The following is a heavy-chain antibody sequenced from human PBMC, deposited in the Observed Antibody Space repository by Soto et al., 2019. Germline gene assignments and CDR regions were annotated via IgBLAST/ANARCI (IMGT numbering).Heavy chain of an antibody. Sequence: KPSETLSLTSTVSGGSISSYYWSWIRQPPGKGLEWIGYIYYSGSTNYNPSLKSRVTIAVDTSKNQFSLKLSSVTAADTAVYYCARGPHCSGGSCYEGFSPWGQGTLVTVSS. CDR3: ARGPHCSGGSCYEGFSP. J-gene: IGHJ5*02. CDR2: IYYSGST. V-gene: IGHV4-59*01. CDR1: GGSISSYY. D-gene: IGHD2-15*01.